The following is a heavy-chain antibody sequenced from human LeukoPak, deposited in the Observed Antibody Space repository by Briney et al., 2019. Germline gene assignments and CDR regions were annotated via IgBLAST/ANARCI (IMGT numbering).Heavy chain of an antibody. CDR3: AKDGDWRPAAD. Sequence: GGSLRLSCAAPGFTFSDYYMSWVRQAPGKGLEWVSSITGAGAVAYYPDSVRGRFTISRDNSKNTLYLQMNSLRAEDTAIYFCAKDGDWRPAADWGQGTLVTVSS. J-gene: IGHJ4*02. D-gene: IGHD2-2*01. V-gene: IGHV3-23*01. CDR2: ITGAGAVA. CDR1: GFTFSDYY.